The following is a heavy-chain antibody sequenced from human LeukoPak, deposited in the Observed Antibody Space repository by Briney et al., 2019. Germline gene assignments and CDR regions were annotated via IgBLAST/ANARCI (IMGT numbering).Heavy chain of an antibody. V-gene: IGHV3-30-3*01. J-gene: IGHJ4*02. Sequence: GGSLRLSCAASGFTFSSYAMHWVRQAPGRGLEWVAVISYDGSNKYYADSVKGRFTISRDNSKNTLYLQMNSLRAEDTAVFYCARETGSAVGSTDFDYWGQGALVTVSS. CDR3: ARETGSAVGSTDFDY. CDR2: ISYDGSNK. CDR1: GFTFSSYA. D-gene: IGHD4-17*01.